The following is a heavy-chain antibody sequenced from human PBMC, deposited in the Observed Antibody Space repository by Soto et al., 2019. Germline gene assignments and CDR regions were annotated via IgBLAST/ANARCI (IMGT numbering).Heavy chain of an antibody. CDR1: GFTFSDYY. CDR2: ISPSGRTI. D-gene: IGHD6-19*01. Sequence: QVQLVESGGGLVKPGGSLRLSCAASGFTFSDYYMSWIRQAPGKGLEWISYISPSGRTIYYADSVKGRFTISRDNAKNSLYLQMNSRRAEDTAVYYCAKEDSGWYKDYWGQGTLVTVSS. J-gene: IGHJ4*02. CDR3: AKEDSGWYKDY. V-gene: IGHV3-11*01.